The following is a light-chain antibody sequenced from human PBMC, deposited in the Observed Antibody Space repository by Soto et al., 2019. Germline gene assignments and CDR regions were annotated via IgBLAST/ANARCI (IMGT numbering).Light chain of an antibody. CDR3: QQYGSSPWT. J-gene: IGKJ1*01. Sequence: EVVLTQSPATLSVSPGDRATLSCRASQSVSRNLAWYQQKPGQAPRLLIYGASSRATGIPDRFSGSGSGTDFTLTISRLEPEDFAVYYCQQYGSSPWTFGQGTKVDIK. CDR1: QSVSRN. V-gene: IGKV3-20*01. CDR2: GAS.